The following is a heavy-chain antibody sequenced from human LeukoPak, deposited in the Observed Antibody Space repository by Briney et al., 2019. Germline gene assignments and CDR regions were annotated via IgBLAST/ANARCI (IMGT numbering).Heavy chain of an antibody. CDR3: ARGTAGFDF. CDR1: GGSISSNIYY. J-gene: IGHJ4*02. V-gene: IGHV4-39*07. Sequence: SETLSLTCTVPGGSISSNIYYWGWLRQPPGKALEWIGNIYSTGLTYYNPSLKSRVTMSVDMSKNQFSLRLSSVTAADTAVYYCARGTAGFDFWGQGTLVTVSS. CDR2: IYSTGLT. D-gene: IGHD6-19*01.